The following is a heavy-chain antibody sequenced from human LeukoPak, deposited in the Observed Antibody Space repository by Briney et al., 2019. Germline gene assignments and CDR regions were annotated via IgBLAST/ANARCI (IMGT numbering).Heavy chain of an antibody. D-gene: IGHD5/OR15-5a*01. CDR3: TKDIGERGYSVH. CDR1: GFIFDDYA. J-gene: IGHJ4*02. V-gene: IGHV3-43*02. CDR2: ISGDGGRT. Sequence: TGGSLRLSCAASGFIFDDYAMHWVRQAPGKGLEWVSLISGDGGRTYYADSVKGRFTISGDNSKNSLYLQMNGLRTEDTALYYCTKDIGERGYSVHWGQGTLVTVSS.